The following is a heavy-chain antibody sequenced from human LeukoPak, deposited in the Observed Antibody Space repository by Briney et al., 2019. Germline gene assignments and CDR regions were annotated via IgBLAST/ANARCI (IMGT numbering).Heavy chain of an antibody. CDR3: AREPSGGYRYFDY. CDR1: GYTFTSHD. CDR2: INVYNGNT. Sequence: ASVKVSCKASGYTFTSHDVSWVRRAPGQGLEWMGWINVYNGNTDYAQRLQGRVTMTTDTSTNTAYMELRSLRSDDTAVYYCAREPSGGYRYFDYWGQGTLVTVSS. D-gene: IGHD3-22*01. V-gene: IGHV1-18*01. J-gene: IGHJ4*02.